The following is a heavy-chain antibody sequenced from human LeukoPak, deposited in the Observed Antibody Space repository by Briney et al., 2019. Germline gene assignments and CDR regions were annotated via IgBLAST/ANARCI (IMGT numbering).Heavy chain of an antibody. CDR1: GYSISSGYY. CDR2: IYHSGST. J-gene: IGHJ6*03. Sequence: PSETLSLTCTVSGYSISSGYYWGWIRQPPGKGLEWIGSIYHSGSTYYNPSLKSRVTISVDTSKNQFSLKLSSVTAADTAVYYCARVSDYYDSLYYMDVWGKGTTVTVSS. CDR3: ARVSDYYDSLYYMDV. D-gene: IGHD3-22*01. V-gene: IGHV4-38-2*02.